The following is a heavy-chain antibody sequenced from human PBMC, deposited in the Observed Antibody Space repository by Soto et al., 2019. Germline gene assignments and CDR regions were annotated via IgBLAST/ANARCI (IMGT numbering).Heavy chain of an antibody. Sequence: SETLSLTCSVSGGSISGDFWSWIRQPPGEGLEWIGYIYFNGNTNYNPSLKGRVTISIDTSKKQFSLNLSSVTAADTAVYYCASVTFGGVVLAHWGQGTLVTVSS. D-gene: IGHD3-16*01. CDR3: ASVTFGGVVLAH. J-gene: IGHJ4*02. CDR2: IYFNGNT. CDR1: GGSISGDF. V-gene: IGHV4-59*01.